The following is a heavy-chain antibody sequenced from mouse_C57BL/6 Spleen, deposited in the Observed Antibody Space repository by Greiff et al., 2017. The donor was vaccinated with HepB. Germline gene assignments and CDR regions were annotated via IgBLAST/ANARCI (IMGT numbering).Heavy chain of an antibody. CDR1: GFSLTSYG. V-gene: IGHV2-9-1*01. CDR2: IWTGGGT. D-gene: IGHD4-1*01. Sequence: VQRVESGPGLVAPSQSLSITCTVSGFSLTSYGISWVRQPPGKGLEWLGVIWTGGGTNYNSALKSRLSISKDNSKSQVFLKMNSLQTDDTARYYCARNPLTGTDYAMDYWGQGTAVTVSS. J-gene: IGHJ4*01. CDR3: ARNPLTGTDYAMDY.